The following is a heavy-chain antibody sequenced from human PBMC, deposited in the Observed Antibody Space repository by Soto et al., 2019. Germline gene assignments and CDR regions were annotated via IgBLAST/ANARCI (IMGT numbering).Heavy chain of an antibody. Sequence: QVQLVESGGGVVQPGRSLRLSCAASGFTFSSYGMHWVRQAPGKGLEWVAVIWYDGSNKYYADSVKGRFTISRDNSKNTLYLQMNRLRAEDTAVYYCARDWRYGDLPLFDYWGQGTLVTVSS. CDR2: IWYDGSNK. V-gene: IGHV3-33*01. CDR1: GFTFSSYG. J-gene: IGHJ4*02. CDR3: ARDWRYGDLPLFDY. D-gene: IGHD4-17*01.